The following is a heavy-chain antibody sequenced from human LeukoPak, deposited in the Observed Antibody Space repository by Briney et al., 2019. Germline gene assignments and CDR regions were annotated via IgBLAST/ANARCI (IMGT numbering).Heavy chain of an antibody. CDR3: ARTYYYDSSGYSTPFDY. D-gene: IGHD3-22*01. J-gene: IGHJ4*02. V-gene: IGHV5-51*01. Sequence: GESLKISCKGSGYSFTSYWIGWVRQMPGKGLEWMGIIHPGDSDTRYSPSFQGQVTISADKSISTAYLQWSSLKASDTAMYYCARTYYYDSSGYSTPFDYWGQGTLVTVSS. CDR2: IHPGDSDT. CDR1: GYSFTSYW.